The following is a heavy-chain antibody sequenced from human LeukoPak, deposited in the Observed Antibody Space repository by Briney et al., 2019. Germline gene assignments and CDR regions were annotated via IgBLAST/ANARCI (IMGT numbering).Heavy chain of an antibody. D-gene: IGHD3-3*01. J-gene: IGHJ4*02. CDR1: GVSITTGGNY. CDR2: IYYSGLT. Sequence: SETLSLTCTVPGVSITTGGNYWTWLRQLPERGLEWLGYIYYSGLTSYNPSLQSRLSISRDTSKNQFSLTLTSVTAADTAVYYCAKESGLSFDSWGQGGLVTVSS. V-gene: IGHV4-31*03. CDR3: AKESGLSFDS.